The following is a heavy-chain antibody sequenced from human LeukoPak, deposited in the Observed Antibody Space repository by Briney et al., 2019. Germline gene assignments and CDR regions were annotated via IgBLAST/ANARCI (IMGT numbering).Heavy chain of an antibody. Sequence: EASVKVSCKASGYTFTGYDINWVRQATGQGLEWMGWMNPNSGNTGYAQKFQGRVTMTRNTSISTAYMELSSLRSEDTAVYYCARFGRARNWSDPWGQGTLVTVSS. J-gene: IGHJ5*02. V-gene: IGHV1-8*01. CDR2: MNPNSGNT. CDR1: GYTFTGYD. D-gene: IGHD3-10*01. CDR3: ARFGRARNWSDP.